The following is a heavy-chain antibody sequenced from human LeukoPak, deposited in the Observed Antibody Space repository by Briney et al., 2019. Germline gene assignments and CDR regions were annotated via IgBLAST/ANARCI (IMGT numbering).Heavy chain of an antibody. Sequence: SGGSLRLSCAASGFTFSSYAMSWVRQAPGKGLEWVSAISGSGGSTYYADSVKGRSTISRDNSKNTLYLQMNSLRAEDTAVYHCAKVAGYYYGSGSYMDVWGLGTTVTVSS. D-gene: IGHD3-10*01. J-gene: IGHJ6*03. CDR3: AKVAGYYYGSGSYMDV. V-gene: IGHV3-23*01. CDR1: GFTFSSYA. CDR2: ISGSGGST.